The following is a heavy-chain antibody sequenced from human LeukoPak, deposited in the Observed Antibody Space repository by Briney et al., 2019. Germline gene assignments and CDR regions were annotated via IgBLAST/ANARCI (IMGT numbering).Heavy chain of an antibody. D-gene: IGHD2-2*01. Sequence: SEILSLTCTVSGGSISSGGYYWSWIRQHPGKGLEWIGYIYYSGSTYYNPSLKSRVTISVDTSKNQFSLKLSSVTAADTAVYYCARSLVESDIVVVPAAIYFDYWGQGTLVTVSS. CDR2: IYYSGST. V-gene: IGHV4-31*03. CDR3: ARSLVESDIVVVPAAIYFDY. CDR1: GGSISSGGYY. J-gene: IGHJ4*02.